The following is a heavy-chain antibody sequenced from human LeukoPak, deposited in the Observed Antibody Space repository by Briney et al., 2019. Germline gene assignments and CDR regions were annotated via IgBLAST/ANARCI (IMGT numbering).Heavy chain of an antibody. Sequence: PGGSLRLSCEASGFTFSSYSMNWVRQAPGKGLEWISYISTSTTTIYYANSVKGRFTISRDNAKKSLYLQMNSLKTEDTAVYYCTRDQTPYYWGQGTLVTVSS. CDR1: GFTFSSYS. CDR3: TRDQTPYY. V-gene: IGHV3-48*01. J-gene: IGHJ4*02. CDR2: ISTSTTTI.